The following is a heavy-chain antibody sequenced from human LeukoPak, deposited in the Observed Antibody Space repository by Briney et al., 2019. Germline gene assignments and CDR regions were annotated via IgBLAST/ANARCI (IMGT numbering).Heavy chain of an antibody. Sequence: NPSETLSLTCTVSGGSISSYYWSWIRQLPGKKLEWIGYVFYIGSTYYNPSLKSRVTISLDTSKNQFSLRLTSVTAADTAVYFCARGDSSRSFPDYWGQGILVTVSS. CDR2: VFYIGST. J-gene: IGHJ4*02. CDR1: GGSISSYY. V-gene: IGHV4-59*01. CDR3: ARGDSSRSFPDY. D-gene: IGHD1-26*01.